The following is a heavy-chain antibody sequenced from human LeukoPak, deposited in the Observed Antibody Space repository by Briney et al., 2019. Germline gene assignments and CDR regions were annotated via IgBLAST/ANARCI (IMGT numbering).Heavy chain of an antibody. Sequence: TGGSLRLSCTASGFTFSGYWMHWVRQAPGKGLVWVSRISSDGSFAEYGDSVKGRFTTSRDNAKNTLYLQMNSLRAEDTAVYYCAKRDWTEVEYFQHWGQGTLVTVSS. CDR1: GFTFSGYW. CDR2: ISSDGSFA. D-gene: IGHD1-1*01. V-gene: IGHV3-74*03. J-gene: IGHJ1*01. CDR3: AKRDWTEVEYFQH.